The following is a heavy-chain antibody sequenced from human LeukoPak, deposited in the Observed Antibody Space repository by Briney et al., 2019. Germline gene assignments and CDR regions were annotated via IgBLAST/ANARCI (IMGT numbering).Heavy chain of an antibody. Sequence: TGGSLRLSCAASGFTFDDYAMHWVRQAPGKGLEWVSGISWNSGSIGYADSVKGRFTISRDNAKNSLYLQMNSLRAEDTALYYCAKGYYDILTGYYNYWGQGTLVTVSS. CDR1: GFTFDDYA. J-gene: IGHJ4*02. CDR2: ISWNSGSI. V-gene: IGHV3-9*01. CDR3: AKGYYDILTGYYNY. D-gene: IGHD3-9*01.